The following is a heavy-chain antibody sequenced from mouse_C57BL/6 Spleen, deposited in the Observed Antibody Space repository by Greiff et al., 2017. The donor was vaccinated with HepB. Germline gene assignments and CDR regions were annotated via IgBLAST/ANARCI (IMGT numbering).Heavy chain of an antibody. CDR3: AKDGRRDYYGSSDAMDY. V-gene: IGHV2-3*01. J-gene: IGHJ4*01. CDR2: IWGDGST. Sequence: VQGVESGPGLVAPSQSLSITCTVSGFSLTSYGVSWVRQPPGKGLEWLGVIWGDGSTNYHSALISRLSISKDNSKSQVFLKLNSLQTDDTATDYCAKDGRRDYYGSSDAMDYWGQGTSVTVSS. CDR1: GFSLTSYG. D-gene: IGHD1-1*01.